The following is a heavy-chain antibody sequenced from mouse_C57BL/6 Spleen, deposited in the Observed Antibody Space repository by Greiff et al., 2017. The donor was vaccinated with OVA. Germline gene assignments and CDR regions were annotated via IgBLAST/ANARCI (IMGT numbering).Heavy chain of an antibody. Sequence: VQLQQPGAELVRPGSSVKLSCKASGYTFTSYWMEWVKQRPGQGLEWIGNIYPSDSETHYNQKFKDKATLTVDKSSSTAYMQLSSLTSEDSAVYYCARSGLRRTGYYFDYWGQGTTLTVSS. D-gene: IGHD2-2*01. CDR1: GYTFTSYW. J-gene: IGHJ2*01. CDR2: IYPSDSET. CDR3: ARSGLRRTGYYFDY. V-gene: IGHV1-61*01.